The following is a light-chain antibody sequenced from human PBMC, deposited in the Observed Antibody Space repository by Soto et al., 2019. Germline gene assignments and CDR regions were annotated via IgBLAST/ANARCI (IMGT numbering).Light chain of an antibody. J-gene: IGLJ1*01. Sequence: QSALTQPASVSGSPGQSITISWSGTSSNIGVYNVVSWYQQHPGQAPKVIVYEGIKRPSGVSDRFSGSASGSTASLTIAGLQAEDEAEYYCCSYVGATTYVFGSGTKVTVL. V-gene: IGLV2-23*01. CDR3: CSYVGATTYV. CDR2: EGI. CDR1: SSNIGVYNV.